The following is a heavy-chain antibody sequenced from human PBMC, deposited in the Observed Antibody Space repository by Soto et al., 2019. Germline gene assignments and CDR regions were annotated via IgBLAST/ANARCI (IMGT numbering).Heavy chain of an antibody. D-gene: IGHD5-12*01. Sequence: TGGSLRLSCAASGFTFSDYWTHWVRQAPGKGLVWVSGIKSDGRSTTYAYSVKGRFTISRDNAKNTLFLQMNSLRAEDTAVYYCTSGRVGYSGYDPLDYWGQGTLVTVSS. CDR1: GFTFSDYW. CDR2: IKSDGRST. J-gene: IGHJ4*02. V-gene: IGHV3-74*01. CDR3: TSGRVGYSGYDPLDY.